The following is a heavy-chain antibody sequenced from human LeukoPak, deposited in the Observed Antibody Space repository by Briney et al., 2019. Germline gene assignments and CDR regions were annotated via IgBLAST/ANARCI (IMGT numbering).Heavy chain of an antibody. CDR2: INPNSGGT. J-gene: IGHJ4*02. Sequence: ASVKVSCKASGYTFTGYYMHWVRQAPGQGLEWMGWINPNSGGTNYARKFQGRVTMTRDTSISTAYMELSRLRSDDTAVYYCARVDTAMVNPPFDYWGQGTLVTVSS. D-gene: IGHD5-18*01. CDR1: GYTFTGYY. CDR3: ARVDTAMVNPPFDY. V-gene: IGHV1-2*02.